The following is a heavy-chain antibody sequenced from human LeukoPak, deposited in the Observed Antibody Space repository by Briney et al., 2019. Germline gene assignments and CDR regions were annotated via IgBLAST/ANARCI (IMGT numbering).Heavy chain of an antibody. J-gene: IGHJ4*02. Sequence: WGSLRLSCAASGFTFSNFAMNWVRQAPGKGLEVVTAISSGGGLTFSADSVKGRFTVSRDNTKSTRYLQMNSLRVEDTAVYYCAKVISGWYPFGDWGQGTLVTVSS. V-gene: IGHV3-23*01. CDR3: AKVISGWYPFGD. CDR2: ISSGGGLT. D-gene: IGHD6-19*01. CDR1: GFTFSNFA.